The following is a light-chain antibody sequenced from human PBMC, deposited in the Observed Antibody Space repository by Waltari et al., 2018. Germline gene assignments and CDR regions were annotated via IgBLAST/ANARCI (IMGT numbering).Light chain of an antibody. J-gene: IGKJ4*01. CDR3: QQDYRTPLT. V-gene: IGKV4-1*01. CDR2: WAS. CDR1: QGVLYSSNNKNY. Sequence: DIVMTQSPDSLAVSLGERATINCKSSQGVLYSSNNKNYLAWYQQKPGQPPKLLIYWASAREAGVPDGCSGSGSGTDFTLTISSLQAEDVAVYYCQQDYRTPLTFGGGTKVEIK.